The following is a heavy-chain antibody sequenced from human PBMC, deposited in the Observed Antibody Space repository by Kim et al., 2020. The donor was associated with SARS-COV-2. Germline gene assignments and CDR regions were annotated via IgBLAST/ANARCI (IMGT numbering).Heavy chain of an antibody. J-gene: IGHJ4*02. D-gene: IGHD3-16*01. Sequence: YFNPPRKSRVTISVDTSKKQFSLKLTSVTAADTAVYYCARRSRGDGSPGYWGQGTLVTVSS. CDR3: ARRSRGDGSPGY. V-gene: IGHV4-39*01.